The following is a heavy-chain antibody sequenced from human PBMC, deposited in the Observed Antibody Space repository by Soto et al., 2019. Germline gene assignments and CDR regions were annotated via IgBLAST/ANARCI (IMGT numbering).Heavy chain of an antibody. V-gene: IGHV4-39*01. CDR3: ARQEYYYGMDV. Sequence: SETLSLTCTVSGGSISSSSYYWGWIRQPPGKGLEWIGSIYYSGSTYYNPSLKSRVTISVDTSKNQFSLKLSSVTAADTAVYYCARQEYYYGMDVWGQGTTVTVS. CDR1: GGSISSSSYY. J-gene: IGHJ6*02. CDR2: IYYSGST.